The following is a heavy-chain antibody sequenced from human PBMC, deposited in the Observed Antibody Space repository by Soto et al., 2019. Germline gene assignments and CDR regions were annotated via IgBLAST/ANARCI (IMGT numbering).Heavy chain of an antibody. Sequence: SETLSLTCAVYGGSFSGYYWSWIRQPPGKGLEWIGEINHSGSTNYNPSLKSRVTISVDTSKNQFSLKLSSVTAADTAVYYCARGHYSSSSYYYYYMDVWGKGTTVTVSS. J-gene: IGHJ6*03. CDR1: GGSFSGYY. D-gene: IGHD6-6*01. V-gene: IGHV4-34*01. CDR2: INHSGST. CDR3: ARGHYSSSSYYYYYMDV.